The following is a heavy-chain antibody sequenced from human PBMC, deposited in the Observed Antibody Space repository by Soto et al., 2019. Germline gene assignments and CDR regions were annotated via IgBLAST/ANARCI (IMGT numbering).Heavy chain of an antibody. V-gene: IGHV3-23*01. Sequence: LRLSCAASGFSFGSHALSWVRQAPGKGLEWVSTISGSDGKTFYADSVKGRFSISRDTSQSTLYLQMNSLRADDTAMYYCARWSYLDYWGQGTRVTVSS. J-gene: IGHJ4*02. CDR1: GFSFGSHA. CDR3: ARWSYLDY. D-gene: IGHD3-3*01. CDR2: ISGSDGKT.